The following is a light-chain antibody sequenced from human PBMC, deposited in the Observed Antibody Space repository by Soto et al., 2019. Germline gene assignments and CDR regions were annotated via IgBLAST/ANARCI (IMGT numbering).Light chain of an antibody. CDR1: SSNFGSNY. J-gene: IGLJ3*02. CDR2: TNN. V-gene: IGLV1-47*02. CDR3: AAWDDSLSGSWV. Sequence: QSVLTQPPSVSGTPGQRVTISCSGSSSNFGSNYVYWYQQLPGAAPKLLIYTNNKRSSGVPDRFSGSKSGTSASLAISGLRSDDEADYYCAAWDDSLSGSWVFGGGTKLTVL.